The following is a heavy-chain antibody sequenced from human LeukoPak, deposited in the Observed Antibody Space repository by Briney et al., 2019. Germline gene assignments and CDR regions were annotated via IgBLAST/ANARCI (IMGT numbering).Heavy chain of an antibody. Sequence: GGSLRLSCAASGFTFSSYTIHWVRQPPGKGLEWVAVISFDGSNKYYADSVKGRFTISRDDSKNTLYLQMNSLRAEDTAVYYCAREELGSSLGFDPWGQGTLVTVSS. D-gene: IGHD3-16*01. CDR3: AREELGSSLGFDP. J-gene: IGHJ5*02. CDR1: GFTFSSYT. V-gene: IGHV3-30-3*01. CDR2: ISFDGSNK.